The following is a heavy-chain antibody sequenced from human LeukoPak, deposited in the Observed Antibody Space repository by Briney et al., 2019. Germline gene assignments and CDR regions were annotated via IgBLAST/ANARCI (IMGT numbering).Heavy chain of an antibody. CDR2: IIPIFGTA. CDR3: ASSDSSGYYYSLDY. V-gene: IGHV1-69*05. Sequence: ASVKVSCKASGGTFSSYAISWVRQAPGQGLEWMGGIIPIFGTANYAQKFQGRVTITTDESTSTAYMELSSLRSEDTAVYYCASSDSSGYYYSLDYWGQGTLVTVSS. CDR1: GGTFSSYA. J-gene: IGHJ4*02. D-gene: IGHD3-22*01.